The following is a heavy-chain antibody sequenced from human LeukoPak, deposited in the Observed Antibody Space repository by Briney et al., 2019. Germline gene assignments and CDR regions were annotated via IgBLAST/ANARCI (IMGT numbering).Heavy chain of an antibody. CDR1: GYTFTRYY. CDR2: ICAYNNNT. Sequence: ASVNVSCKASGYTFTRYYMHWARQAPGQGLEWMGWICAYNNNTHYAQQSQGRLTMTTDTSTSTAYTELRSRRSDDTAVYYCARGARISSSWYSSVWGEGTIPTVS. D-gene: IGHD2-2*01. V-gene: IGHV1-18*04. CDR3: ARGARISSSWYSSV. J-gene: IGHJ4*02.